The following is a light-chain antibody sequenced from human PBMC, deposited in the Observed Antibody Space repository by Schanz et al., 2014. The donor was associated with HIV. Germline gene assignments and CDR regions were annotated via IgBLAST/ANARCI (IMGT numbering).Light chain of an antibody. Sequence: QSALTQPASVSGSPGQSITISCSGTSSDIGAFDYVSWYQQYPGKAPKIIVYGVSDRPSGLSYRFSGSKSGNTASLAISDLQAVDEAEYFCSSYTSSRTVVFGGGTKLTVL. V-gene: IGLV2-14*03. J-gene: IGLJ2*01. CDR1: SSDIGAFDY. CDR2: GVS. CDR3: SSYTSSRTVV.